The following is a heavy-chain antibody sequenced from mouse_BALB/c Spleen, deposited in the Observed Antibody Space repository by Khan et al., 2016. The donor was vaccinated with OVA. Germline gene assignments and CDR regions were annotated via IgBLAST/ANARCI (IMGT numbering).Heavy chain of an antibody. CDR3: ARHGRSYWGEY. Sequence: EVQLQESGPELMKPGASVKISCKASGYSFSTFYIHWVTRSHGKTLEWIGYIDPLIGCATYNQNFKGKATLTADQSSSTAYMQLTSLTSAASAFLYGARHGRSYWGEYWGQGTMGTVAA. D-gene: IGHD1-1*01. J-gene: IGHJ3*01. CDR2: IDPLIGCA. V-gene: IGHV1S135*01. CDR1: GYSFSTFY.